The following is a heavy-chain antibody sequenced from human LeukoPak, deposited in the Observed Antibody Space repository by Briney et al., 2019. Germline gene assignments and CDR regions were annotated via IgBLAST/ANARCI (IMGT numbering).Heavy chain of an antibody. D-gene: IGHD2-21*01. CDR1: GFTIDDYT. J-gene: IGHJ5*02. CDR3: AKDELAYCDGDCPNWFDP. CDR2: ISWVGGST. Sequence: GGSLRLSCAASGFTIDDYTMHWGRQAPGKGLEWGSLISWVGGSTYYADSEKRRSTISRDNSKNSLYLQMNSLRTEDTALYYCAKDELAYCDGDCPNWFDPWGQGTLVTVSS. V-gene: IGHV3-43*01.